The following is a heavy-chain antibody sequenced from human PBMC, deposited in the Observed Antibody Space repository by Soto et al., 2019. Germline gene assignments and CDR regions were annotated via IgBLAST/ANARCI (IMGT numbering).Heavy chain of an antibody. J-gene: IGHJ6*01. D-gene: IGHD3-3*01. V-gene: IGHV1-46*01. CDR1: GYTFTSYY. CDR2: INPSGGST. CDR3: ASPARNYDFWSGYSFDI. Sequence: ASVKVSCKASGYTFTSYYMHWVRQAPGQGLEWMGIINPSGGSTSYAQKFQGRVTMTRDTSTSTVYMELSSLRSEDTAVYYCASPARNYDFWSGYSFDIWGQGTTVTVSS.